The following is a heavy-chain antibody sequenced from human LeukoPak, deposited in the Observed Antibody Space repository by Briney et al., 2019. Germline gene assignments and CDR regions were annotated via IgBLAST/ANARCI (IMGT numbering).Heavy chain of an antibody. Sequence: GASVKVSCKASGYTFTSYYVHWVRQAPGQGLEWMGIINPSGGSTSYAQKFQGRVTMTRDTSTSTVYMELSSLRSEDTAVYYCARDNGSGWVLWFDPWGREPWSPSPQ. J-gene: IGHJ5*02. CDR1: GYTFTSYY. CDR3: ARDNGSGWVLWFDP. D-gene: IGHD6-19*01. CDR2: INPSGGST. V-gene: IGHV1-46*01.